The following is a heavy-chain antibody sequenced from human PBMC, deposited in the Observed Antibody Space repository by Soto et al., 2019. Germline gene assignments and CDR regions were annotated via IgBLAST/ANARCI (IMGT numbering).Heavy chain of an antibody. CDR2: ISGSGGST. V-gene: IGHV3-23*01. CDR1: GFAFSSYA. D-gene: IGHD3-22*01. J-gene: IGHJ6*02. CDR3: AKDLYYDSSGYYLYYYYGMDV. Sequence: HPGGSLRLSCAASGFAFSSYAMSWVRQAPGKGLEWVSAISGSGGSTYYADSVKGRFTISRDNSKNTLYLQMNSLRAEDTAVYYCAKDLYYDSSGYYLYYYYGMDVWGQGTTVTVSS.